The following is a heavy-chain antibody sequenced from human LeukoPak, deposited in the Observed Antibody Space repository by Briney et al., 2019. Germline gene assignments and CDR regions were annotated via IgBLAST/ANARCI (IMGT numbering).Heavy chain of an antibody. J-gene: IGHJ4*02. CDR3: ARDSNYYDSSGYPPGDY. D-gene: IGHD3-22*01. Sequence: GGSLRLSCAASGFTFSSYWMSWVRQAPGKGLEWVGNIKQDGSEKYYVDSVKGRFTISRDNAKNSLYLQMNSLRAEDTAVYYCARDSNYYDSSGYPPGDYWGQGTLVTVSS. CDR1: GFTFSSYW. CDR2: IKQDGSEK. V-gene: IGHV3-7*01.